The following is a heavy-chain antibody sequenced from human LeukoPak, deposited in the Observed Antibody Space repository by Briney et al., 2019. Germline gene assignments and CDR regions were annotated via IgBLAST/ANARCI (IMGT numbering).Heavy chain of an antibody. CDR2: IYHSGST. Sequence: PSETLSLTCAVSGYSISSGYYWGWIRQPPGEGLEWIGSIYHSGSTYYNPSLKSRVTISIDTSKNQFSPKLSSVTAADTAVYYCASEYYDFWSGYYGYWGQGTLVTVSS. CDR3: ASEYYDFWSGYYGY. D-gene: IGHD3-3*01. V-gene: IGHV4-38-2*01. J-gene: IGHJ4*02. CDR1: GYSISSGYY.